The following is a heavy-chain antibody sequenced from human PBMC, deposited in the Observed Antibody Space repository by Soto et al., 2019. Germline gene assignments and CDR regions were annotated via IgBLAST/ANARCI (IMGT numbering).Heavy chain of an antibody. CDR1: GFTFSSYS. V-gene: IGHV3-21*01. D-gene: IGHD6-6*01. J-gene: IGHJ4*02. CDR3: ARDDSSSSRLFDY. Sequence: EVQLVESGGGLVKPGGSLRLSCAASGFTFSSYSMNWVRQAPGKGLEWVSSISSSSSYIYYADSVKGRFTISRDNAKNSLYLQMNSLRAEDTAVYYCARDDSSSSRLFDYWGQGTLVTVSS. CDR2: ISSSSSYI.